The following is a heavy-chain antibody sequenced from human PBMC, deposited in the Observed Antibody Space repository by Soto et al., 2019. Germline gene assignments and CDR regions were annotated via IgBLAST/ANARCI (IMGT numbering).Heavy chain of an antibody. Sequence: EVQLLESGGGLVQPGGSLRLSCVASGFTFSYYTMSWVRQAPGKGLEWVSGISNSGDTIYYADSVTGRFTISRDNFKNPLYLQTTSLRADDTGVYYGADPVPGPTHYDYYKMDVWGQGNRVSVSS. CDR1: GFTFSYYT. J-gene: IGHJ6*02. V-gene: IGHV3-23*01. CDR3: ADPVPGPTHYDYYKMDV. CDR2: ISNSGDTI. D-gene: IGHD2-2*01.